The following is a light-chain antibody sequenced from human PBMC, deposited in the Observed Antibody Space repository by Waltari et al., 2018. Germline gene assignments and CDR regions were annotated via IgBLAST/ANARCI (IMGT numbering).Light chain of an antibody. Sequence: DIQMTHAPSSLSASVADRVTITSRASQTINIWLTWYQQKLGKTPTILIYKASTLESGVPSRFSGSGSGTAFTLNIRSLQPGDFATYYCQQLSSFPWTFGHGTKVEIK. J-gene: IGKJ1*01. V-gene: IGKV1-5*03. CDR3: QQLSSFPWT. CDR2: KAS. CDR1: QTINIW.